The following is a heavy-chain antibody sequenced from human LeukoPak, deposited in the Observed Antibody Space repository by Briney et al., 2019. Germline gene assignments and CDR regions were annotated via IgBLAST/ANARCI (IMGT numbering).Heavy chain of an antibody. CDR2: ISGSSDST. V-gene: IGHV3-23*01. Sequence: GGSLRLSCAASGFTFTTYAMGWVRQAPGKGLEWVSAISGSSDSTFYADSVKGRFTISRDNAKNSLYLQMNSLRAEDTAVYYCARGQYSSSWYGAQYYFDYWGQGTLVTVSS. CDR3: ARGQYSSSWYGAQYYFDY. D-gene: IGHD6-13*01. CDR1: GFTFTTYA. J-gene: IGHJ4*02.